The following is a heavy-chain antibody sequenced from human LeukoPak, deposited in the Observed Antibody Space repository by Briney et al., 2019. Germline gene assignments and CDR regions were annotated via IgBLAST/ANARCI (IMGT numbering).Heavy chain of an antibody. V-gene: IGHV3-7*04. CDR2: IKQDGSKK. J-gene: IGHJ4*02. CDR1: GFPFSSYW. Sequence: SGGSLRLSCVASGFPFSSYWMTWVRQAPGKGLECVANIKQDGSKKSYVDSVKGRFTISRDNAKNSLYLQMNSLRAEDTAIYYCTRVGYIDEGIDYWGQGTLVTVSS. D-gene: IGHD5-24*01. CDR3: TRVGYIDEGIDY.